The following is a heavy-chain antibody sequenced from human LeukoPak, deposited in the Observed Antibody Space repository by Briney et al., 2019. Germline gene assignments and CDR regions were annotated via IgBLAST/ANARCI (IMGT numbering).Heavy chain of an antibody. CDR3: ANNGDYGGNPRSGYYYYGMDV. CDR1: GFTFSSYA. J-gene: IGHJ6*02. Sequence: PGGSLRLSCAASGFTFSSYAMSWVRQAPGKGLEWVSAISGSGGSTYYADSVKGRFTISRDNSKNTLYLQMNSLRAEDTAVYYCANNGDYGGNPRSGYYYYGMDVWGQGTTVTVSS. CDR2: ISGSGGST. D-gene: IGHD4-23*01. V-gene: IGHV3-23*01.